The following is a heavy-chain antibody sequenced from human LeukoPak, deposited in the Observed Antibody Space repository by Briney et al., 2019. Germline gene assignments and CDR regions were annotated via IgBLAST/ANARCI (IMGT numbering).Heavy chain of an antibody. V-gene: IGHV4-4*07. J-gene: IGHJ3*02. CDR1: GDSISGYY. CDR2: IYNNENT. Sequence: SETLSLTCIVSGDSISGYYWSWIRQPAGEGLGWIGRIYNNENTTYNPCLKSRVTMSVDTSKEQFSLKLSSVPAADTAVYFSARGSGVTAFDIWGQGTVVTVSS. D-gene: IGHD3-3*01. CDR3: ARGSGVTAFDI.